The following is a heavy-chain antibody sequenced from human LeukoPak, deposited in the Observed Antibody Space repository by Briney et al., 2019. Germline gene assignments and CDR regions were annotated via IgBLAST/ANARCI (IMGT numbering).Heavy chain of an antibody. Sequence: SETLSLTCTVSGGSISSGGYYWSWIRQHPGKGLEWIGYIYYSGSTYYNPSLKSRVTISVDTSKNRFSLKLCSVTAADTAVYYCARGGYGSGSYYIDLNYWGQGTLVTVSS. D-gene: IGHD3-10*01. CDR3: ARGGYGSGSYYIDLNY. CDR2: IYYSGST. J-gene: IGHJ4*02. V-gene: IGHV4-31*03. CDR1: GGSISSGGYY.